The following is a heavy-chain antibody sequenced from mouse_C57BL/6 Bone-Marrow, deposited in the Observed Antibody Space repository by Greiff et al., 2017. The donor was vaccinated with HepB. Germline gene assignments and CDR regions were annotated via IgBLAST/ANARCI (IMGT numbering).Heavy chain of an antibody. CDR2: IRNKANGYTT. J-gene: IGHJ4*01. V-gene: IGHV7-3*01. CDR1: GFTFTDYY. CDR3: ARGLITTPPMDY. D-gene: IGHD1-1*01. Sequence: EVHLVESGGGLVQPGGSLSLSCAASGFTFTDYYMSWVRQPPGKALEWLGFIRNKANGYTTEYSASVKGRFTISRDNSQSILYLQMNALRAEDSATYYCARGLITTPPMDYWGQGTSVTVSS.